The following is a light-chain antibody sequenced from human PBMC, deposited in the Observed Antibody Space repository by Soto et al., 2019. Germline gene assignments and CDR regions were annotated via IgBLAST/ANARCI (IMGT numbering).Light chain of an antibody. Sequence: QSGRTPRASVSGSSGQSIAFSRTGTSSDVGGYNYVSWYQQHPGKAPKLMIHDVTNRPSGVSNRFSGSKSGNTASLTISGLQTEDEADYHCSSYPSSDSYVFGTGTKVTVL. CDR3: SSYPSSDSYV. J-gene: IGLJ1*01. CDR1: SSDVGGYNY. CDR2: DVT. V-gene: IGLV2-14*01.